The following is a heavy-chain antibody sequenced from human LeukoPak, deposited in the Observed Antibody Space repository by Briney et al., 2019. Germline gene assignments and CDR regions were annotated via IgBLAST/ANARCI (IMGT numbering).Heavy chain of an antibody. J-gene: IGHJ4*02. CDR1: GFTFDDYG. CDR2: INWNGGST. CDR3: ARDNPYYYDSSGSFDY. Sequence: GGSLRLSCAASGFTFDDYGMSWVRQAPGKGLEWVSGINWNGGSTGYADSVEGRFTISRDNAKNSLYLQMNSLRAEDTALYYCARDNPYYYDSSGSFDYWGQGTLVTVSS. V-gene: IGHV3-20*04. D-gene: IGHD3-22*01.